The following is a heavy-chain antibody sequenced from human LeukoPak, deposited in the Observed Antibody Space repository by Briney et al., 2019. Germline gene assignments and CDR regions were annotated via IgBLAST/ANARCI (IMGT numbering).Heavy chain of an antibody. V-gene: IGHV4-61*02. J-gene: IGHJ4*02. CDR2: IYTSGST. Sequence: PSETLSLTCTVSGGSISSSSYYWGWIRQPPGKGLEWIGRIYTSGSTNYNPSLKSRVTISVDTSKNQFSLKLSPVTAADTAVYYCATGNYSSSWLYWGQGTLVTVSS. CDR1: GGSISSSSYY. CDR3: ATGNYSSSWLY. D-gene: IGHD6-13*01.